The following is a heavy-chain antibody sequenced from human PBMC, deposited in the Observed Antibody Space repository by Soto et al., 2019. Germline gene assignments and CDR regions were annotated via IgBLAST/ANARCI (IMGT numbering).Heavy chain of an antibody. CDR2: ISAYNGNT. CDR3: ALTTYYDFWGGSDDYYYYGMDV. J-gene: IGHJ6*02. Sequence: QVPLVQSGAEVKKPGASVKVSCKASGYTFTIYGISWVRQAPGQGLEWMGWISAYNGNTNYAQKLQGRGTMTTDTSTSTAYIELRSLRSDDTAVYYCALTTYYDFWGGSDDYYYYGMDVWGQGTTVTVSS. D-gene: IGHD3-3*01. V-gene: IGHV1-18*01. CDR1: GYTFTIYG.